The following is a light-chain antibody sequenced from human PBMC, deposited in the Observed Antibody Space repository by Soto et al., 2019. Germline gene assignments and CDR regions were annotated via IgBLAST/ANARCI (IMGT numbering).Light chain of an antibody. Sequence: EVVMTQSPATLSVSPGDRATLSCRASQNVDTNVAWYQQKPGQAPRLLVHSASTRATGIPTRFTGIGSGTDFNLTISGLQSDDFAVYYCQQYYNWPPYTFGQGTKLQIK. CDR2: SAS. V-gene: IGKV3-15*01. J-gene: IGKJ2*01. CDR1: QNVDTN. CDR3: QQYYNWPPYT.